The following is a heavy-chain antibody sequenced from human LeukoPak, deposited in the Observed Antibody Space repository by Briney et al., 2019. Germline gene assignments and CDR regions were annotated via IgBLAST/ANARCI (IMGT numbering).Heavy chain of an antibody. CDR2: INAGNGNT. D-gene: IGHD4-17*01. CDR1: GYTLTNYA. J-gene: IGHJ4*02. Sequence: ASVKVSCKASGYTLTNYAMHWVRQAPGQTLEWMGWINAGNGNTKLSQKFQGRVTITRDTSASTAYMELSSLRSEDTAVYYCARDQFYGDNPFDYWGQGTLVTVSS. CDR3: ARDQFYGDNPFDY. V-gene: IGHV1-3*01.